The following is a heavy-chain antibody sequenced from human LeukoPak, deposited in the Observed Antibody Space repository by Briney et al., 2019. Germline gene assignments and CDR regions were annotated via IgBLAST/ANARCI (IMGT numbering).Heavy chain of an antibody. Sequence: TSETLSLTCTVSGGSINSLDLWSWVRQPPGKGLEWIGEMYLSGTTHSNPSVKSRVTISIDKSKNQFFLNLSSVTAADTAVYYCAGLVGRYSSGLYYYYFDYWGQGTLVTVSS. CDR2: MYLSGTT. J-gene: IGHJ4*02. CDR1: GGSINSLDL. D-gene: IGHD3-22*01. CDR3: AGLVGRYSSGLYYYYFDY. V-gene: IGHV4-4*02.